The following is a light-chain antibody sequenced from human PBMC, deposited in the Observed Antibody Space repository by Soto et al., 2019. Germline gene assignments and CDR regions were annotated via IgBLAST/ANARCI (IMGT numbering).Light chain of an antibody. J-gene: IGLJ3*02. CDR1: RSNIGSNA. V-gene: IGLV1-44*01. Sequence: QSVLTQPPSASGTPGQRVTISCSGSRSNIGSNAVNWYKQLPGTAPKLLIYTNNHRPSGVPDRFSGSKSGTSASLAISGLQSEDETDYYCAVWDDSLNGWVFGGGTQLTVL. CDR3: AVWDDSLNGWV. CDR2: TNN.